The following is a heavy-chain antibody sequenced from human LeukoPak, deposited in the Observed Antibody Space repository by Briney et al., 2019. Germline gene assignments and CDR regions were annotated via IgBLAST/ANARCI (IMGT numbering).Heavy chain of an antibody. V-gene: IGHV3-21*01. J-gene: IGHJ4*02. CDR1: GFTFSSYS. CDR3: ARVGDYSFDY. CDR2: ITSGSSYI. D-gene: IGHD2-21*02. Sequence: PGGSLRLSCAASGFTFSSYSMNWVRQAPVQGLEWVSSITSGSSYIYYADSVKGRFTISRDNAKDSLYLQMNGLRAEDTAVYYCARVGDYSFDYWGPGTLVTVSS.